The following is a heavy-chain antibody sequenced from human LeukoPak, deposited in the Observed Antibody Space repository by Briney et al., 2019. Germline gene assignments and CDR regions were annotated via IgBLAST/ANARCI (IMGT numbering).Heavy chain of an antibody. CDR2: INPNSGGT. Sequence: GASVKVSCKACGYTFTGYYMHWVRQAPGQGLEWMGWINPNSGGTNYAQKFQGRVTMTRDTSISTSYMELSRLRSDDTAVYYCANDPDMSGYGLVSWFDPWGQGTLVTVSS. D-gene: IGHD5-18*01. J-gene: IGHJ5*02. CDR1: GYTFTGYY. CDR3: ANDPDMSGYGLVSWFDP. V-gene: IGHV1-2*02.